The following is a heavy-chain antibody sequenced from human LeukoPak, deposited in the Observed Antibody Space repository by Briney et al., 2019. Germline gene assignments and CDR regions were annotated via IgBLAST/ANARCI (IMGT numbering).Heavy chain of an antibody. CDR3: ARAPRGDSSYYFDY. CDR2: VWFDGNMK. D-gene: IGHD3-10*01. V-gene: IGHV3-33*08. CDR1: GFTFSSYG. J-gene: IGHJ4*02. Sequence: GGSLRLSCAASGFTFSSYGMHWVRQAPGKGLKWVAVVWFDGNMKKYADSVKGRFTISRDNPTNTVSLQMNSLRAKDTAVYYCARAPRGDSSYYFDYWGQGILVTVSS.